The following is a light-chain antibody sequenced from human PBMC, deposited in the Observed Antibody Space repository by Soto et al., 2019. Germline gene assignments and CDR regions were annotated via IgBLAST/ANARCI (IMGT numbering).Light chain of an antibody. CDR3: QEYNSYPLT. Sequence: DIQMTQSPSTLSASVGDRVTITCRASQSISSWLAWYQQKPGKAPKLLIYKASSLEIGVPSRISGSGSGTEFTLTISSLQPDDFATYYCQEYNSYPLTFGGGTKVEIK. J-gene: IGKJ4*01. V-gene: IGKV1-5*03. CDR1: QSISSW. CDR2: KAS.